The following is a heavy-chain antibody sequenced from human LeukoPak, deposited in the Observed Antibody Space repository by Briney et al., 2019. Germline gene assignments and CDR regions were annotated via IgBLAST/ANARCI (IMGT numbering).Heavy chain of an antibody. CDR3: AREVPYDSSRYYQPFDY. J-gene: IGHJ4*02. D-gene: IGHD3-22*01. V-gene: IGHV1-18*01. Sequence: GASVKVSCKASGYTFTSYGISWVRQAPGQGLEWMGWISACNGNTNYAQKLQGRVTMTTDTSTSTAYMELRSLRSDDTAVYYCAREVPYDSSRYYQPFDYWGQGTLVTVSS. CDR1: GYTFTSYG. CDR2: ISACNGNT.